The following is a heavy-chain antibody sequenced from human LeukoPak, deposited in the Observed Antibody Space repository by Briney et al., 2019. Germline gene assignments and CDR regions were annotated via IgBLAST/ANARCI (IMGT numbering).Heavy chain of an antibody. Sequence: GESLKISCKGSGYSFTSYWIGWVRQMPGKGLEGMGIIYPGDSDTRYSPSFQGQVTISADKSISTAYLQWSSLKASDTAMYYCARLEKECSTSCYTFYFDYWGQGTLVTVS. CDR1: GYSFTSYW. D-gene: IGHD2-2*02. V-gene: IGHV5-51*01. J-gene: IGHJ4*02. CDR2: IYPGDSDT. CDR3: ARLEKECSTSCYTFYFDY.